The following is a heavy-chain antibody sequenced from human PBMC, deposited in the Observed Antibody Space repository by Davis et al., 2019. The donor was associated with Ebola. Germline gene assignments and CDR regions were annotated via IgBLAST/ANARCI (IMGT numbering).Heavy chain of an antibody. CDR3: AALGGQQLVPHFDY. CDR1: ARSLSSYY. CDR2: THYSGST. Sequence: SQTLSPTCPVSARSLSSYYSSWIRQLPGKGRGWNGYTHYSGSTNYNPSPKSRFTISVDTSKTQFSLKLSSVTAADTAVYYCAALGGQQLVPHFDYWGQGTLVTVSS. J-gene: IGHJ4*02. D-gene: IGHD6-13*01. V-gene: IGHV4-59*01.